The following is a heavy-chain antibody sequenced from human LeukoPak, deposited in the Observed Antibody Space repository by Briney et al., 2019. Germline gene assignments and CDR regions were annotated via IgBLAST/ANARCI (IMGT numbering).Heavy chain of an antibody. D-gene: IGHD5-12*01. CDR2: IYWNGDE. CDR3: ARRDDYLDAFDI. J-gene: IGHJ3*02. Sequence: SGPTLVNPTQTLTLTCTFSGFSLSTNGVGVGWIRQPPGKALEWLALIYWNGDERYSPFLKSRLTITKDTSKNQVVLTVTNMDPVDTATYYCARRDDYLDAFDIWGQGTMVTVSS. CDR1: GFSLSTNGVG. V-gene: IGHV2-5*01.